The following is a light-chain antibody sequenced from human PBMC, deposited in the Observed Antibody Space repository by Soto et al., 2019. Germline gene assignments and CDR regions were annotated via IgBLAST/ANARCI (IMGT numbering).Light chain of an antibody. V-gene: IGLV2-14*01. CDR1: SSDVGAYNY. Sequence: QSVLTQPASVSGSPGQSITISCTGTSSDVGAYNYVSWCQQHPAKIPKLMIYHVSNRPSGVSDRFSGSKSGNTASLTISGLQAEDEADYYCYSYTTSSTYVCGSGTKVTVL. J-gene: IGLJ1*01. CDR2: HVS. CDR3: YSYTTSSTYV.